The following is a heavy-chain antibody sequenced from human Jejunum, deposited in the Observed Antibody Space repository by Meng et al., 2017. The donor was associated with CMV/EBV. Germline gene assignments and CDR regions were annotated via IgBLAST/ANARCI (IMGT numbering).Heavy chain of an antibody. CDR3: ASHQQFCSGGSCYSLGYYYGMDV. D-gene: IGHD2-15*01. CDR2: MNPNNGNT. V-gene: IGHV1-8*01. J-gene: IGHJ6*02. Sequence: WLRQAPGQGLEWMGWMNPNNGNTGYAQKFQGRFTMTWNTSISTAYMELSSLRSEDTAIYYCASHQQFCSGGSCYSLGYYYGMDVWGQGTTVTVSS.